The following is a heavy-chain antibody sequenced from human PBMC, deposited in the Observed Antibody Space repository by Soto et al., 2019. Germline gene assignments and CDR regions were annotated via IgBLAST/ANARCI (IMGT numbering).Heavy chain of an antibody. Sequence: QVQPVQSGDEVQKPGDSVKVSCKASGYSFTGHYMHGVRRAPGQGLEWLGWGNLNTGGTGYAQEFQGRVNMTTATSIRTVYLEVTRLKFGDTAIYYCAIDPSSILGRVYGMDVWGQGTAVTVSS. J-gene: IGHJ6*02. CDR2: GNLNTGGT. CDR3: AIDPSSILGRVYGMDV. V-gene: IGHV1-2*02. D-gene: IGHD4-4*01. CDR1: GYSFTGHY.